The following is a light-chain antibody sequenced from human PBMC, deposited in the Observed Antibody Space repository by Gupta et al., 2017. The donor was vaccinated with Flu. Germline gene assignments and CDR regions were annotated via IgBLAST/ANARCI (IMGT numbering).Light chain of an antibody. Sequence: PSSLSASVGDRVTITCRASQSISSYLNWYQQKPGKAPKLLIYAASSLQSGVPSRFSGSGSGTDFTLTISRLQPEDFATYYCQQSDSTLTTFGQGTKMEIK. CDR3: QQSDSTLTT. J-gene: IGKJ2*01. CDR1: QSISSY. V-gene: IGKV1-39*01. CDR2: AAS.